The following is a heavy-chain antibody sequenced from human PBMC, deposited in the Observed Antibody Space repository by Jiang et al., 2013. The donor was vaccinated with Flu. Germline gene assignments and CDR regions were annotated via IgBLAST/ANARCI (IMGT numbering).Heavy chain of an antibody. CDR2: IYYSGST. CDR3: ARHDVLRPLRYYYYYGMDV. J-gene: IGHJ6*02. D-gene: IGHD3-3*01. Sequence: SSSSYYWGWIRQPPGKGLEWIGSIYYSGSTYYNPSLKSRVTISVDTSKNQFSLKLSSVTAADTAVYYCARHDVLRPLRYYYYYGMDVWGQGTTVTVSS. CDR1: SSSSYY. V-gene: IGHV4-39*01.